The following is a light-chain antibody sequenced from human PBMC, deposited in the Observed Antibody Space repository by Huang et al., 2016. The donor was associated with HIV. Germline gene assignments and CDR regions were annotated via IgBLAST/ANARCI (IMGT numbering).Light chain of an antibody. V-gene: IGKV3-15*01. CDR1: QSVTSN. Sequence: EVVMTQSPAILSVSPGGRATLSCRASQSVTSNLAWYQQKPGQAPRLLIYSASPRATGIPARFSGSGSGTEFTLTISSLQSEDFAVYYCQHYNNWPWWTFGQGTKVEIK. J-gene: IGKJ1*01. CDR3: QHYNNWPWWT. CDR2: SAS.